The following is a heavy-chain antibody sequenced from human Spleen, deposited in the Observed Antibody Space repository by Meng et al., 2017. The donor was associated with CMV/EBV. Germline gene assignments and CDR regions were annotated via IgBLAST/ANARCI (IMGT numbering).Heavy chain of an antibody. CDR1: GYTFTGYD. J-gene: IGHJ6*02. Sequence: ASVKVSCKASGYTFTGYDMHWVRQAPGQGLEWMGWINPNSGGTNYAQKFQGRVTMTRDTSISTAYMELSRLRSDDTAVYYCATYGTAVVYNTDVWGQGTTVTVSS. CDR3: ATYGTAVVYNTDV. V-gene: IGHV1-2*02. CDR2: INPNSGGT. D-gene: IGHD2-21*02.